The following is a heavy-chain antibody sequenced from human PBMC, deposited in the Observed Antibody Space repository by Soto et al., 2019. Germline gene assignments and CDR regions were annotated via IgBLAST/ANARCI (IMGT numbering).Heavy chain of an antibody. V-gene: IGHV4-59*01. CDR2: IYYSGST. D-gene: IGHD2-15*01. CDR3: ARVPIVVVVAATPPHFDY. Sequence: SETLSLTCTVSGGSISSYYWSWIRQPPGKGLEWIGYIYYSGSTNYNPSLKSRVTISVDTSKNQFSLKLSSVTAADTAVYYCARVPIVVVVAATPPHFDYWGQGTLVTVSS. J-gene: IGHJ4*02. CDR1: GGSISSYY.